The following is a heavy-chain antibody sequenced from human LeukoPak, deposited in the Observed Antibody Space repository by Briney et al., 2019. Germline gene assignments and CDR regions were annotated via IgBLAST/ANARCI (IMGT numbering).Heavy chain of an antibody. V-gene: IGHV1-69*04. Sequence: GSSVKVSSKASGGTFSSYAISWVRQAPGQGLEWMGRIIPILGIANYAQKFQGRVTITADKSTSTAYMELSSLRSEDTAVYYCAREGVGATGGAFDIWGQGTMVTVSS. CDR2: IIPILGIA. J-gene: IGHJ3*02. CDR1: GGTFSSYA. D-gene: IGHD1-26*01. CDR3: AREGVGATGGAFDI.